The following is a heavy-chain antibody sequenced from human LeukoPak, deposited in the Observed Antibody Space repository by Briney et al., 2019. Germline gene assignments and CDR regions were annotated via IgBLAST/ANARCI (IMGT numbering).Heavy chain of an antibody. V-gene: IGHV4-39*01. CDR3: VRHIAMGSPLYD. J-gene: IGHJ4*02. D-gene: IGHD6-13*01. CDR1: GASISSSYY. Sequence: PSETLSLTCTVSGASISSSYYWGWIRQSPGKGLEWIASIYFRGGMYYNPSLKSRVTISVDTTKNVCSLKLTSVAAAETAVYYCVRHIAMGSPLYDWGQGTLVTVSA. CDR2: IYFRGGM.